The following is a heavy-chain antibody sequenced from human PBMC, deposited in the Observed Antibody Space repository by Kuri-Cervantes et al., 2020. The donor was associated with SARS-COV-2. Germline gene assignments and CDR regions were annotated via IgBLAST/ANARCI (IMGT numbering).Heavy chain of an antibody. CDR2: IVPSGTTK. CDR1: GFIFSDYY. D-gene: IGHD3-3*01. CDR3: ARDLFGASGYHTYYYYYYMDV. V-gene: IGHV3-11*04. Sequence: GGSLRLSCTASGFIFSDYYMTWIRQAPGKGLEWVSNIVPSGTTKYYADSVKGRFTISRDNAKNSLYLQMNSLRAEDTAVYYCARDLFGASGYHTYYYYYYMDVWGKGTTVTVSS. J-gene: IGHJ6*03.